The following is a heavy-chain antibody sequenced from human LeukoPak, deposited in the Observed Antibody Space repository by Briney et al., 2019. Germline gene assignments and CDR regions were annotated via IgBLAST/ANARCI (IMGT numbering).Heavy chain of an antibody. Sequence: PGGSLRLSCAASGFTFSSYSMNWVRQAPGKGLEWVSSISSSSSYIYYADSVKGRFTISRDNAKNSLYLQMNSLRAKDTAVYYCARGVGNGIVGPFDYWGQGTLVTVSS. V-gene: IGHV3-21*01. CDR2: ISSSSSYI. D-gene: IGHD1-26*01. CDR3: ARGVGNGIVGPFDY. CDR1: GFTFSSYS. J-gene: IGHJ4*02.